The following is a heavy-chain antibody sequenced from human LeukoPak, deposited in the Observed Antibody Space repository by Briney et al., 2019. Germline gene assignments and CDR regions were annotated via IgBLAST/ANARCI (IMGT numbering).Heavy chain of an antibody. V-gene: IGHV3-30-3*01. CDR3: AREFFDIVVVPADLDS. CDR2: ISYDGSNK. J-gene: IGHJ4*02. Sequence: GGSLRLSCAASGFTFSSYAMHWVRQAPDKGLEWVAVISYDGSNKYYADSVKGRFTISRDNSKNTLYLQMNSLRAEDTAVYYCAREFFDIVVVPADLDSWGQGTLVTVSS. CDR1: GFTFSSYA. D-gene: IGHD2-2*01.